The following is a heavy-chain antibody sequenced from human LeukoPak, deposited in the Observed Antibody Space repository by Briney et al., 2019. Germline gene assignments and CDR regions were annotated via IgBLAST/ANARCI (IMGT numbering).Heavy chain of an antibody. CDR3: ARFGYVAAGDL. CDR1: GVSFSAYW. J-gene: IGHJ4*02. CDR2: INPAGTET. V-gene: IGHV3-7*01. Sequence: GGSLRLSCAASGVSFSAYWMTWVRQAPGRGLEWVANINPAGTETYYVDPVKGRFTISRDNAKNLLYLQMNNLRAEDTAVYYCARFGYVAAGDLWGQGKLGTVSS. D-gene: IGHD6-13*01.